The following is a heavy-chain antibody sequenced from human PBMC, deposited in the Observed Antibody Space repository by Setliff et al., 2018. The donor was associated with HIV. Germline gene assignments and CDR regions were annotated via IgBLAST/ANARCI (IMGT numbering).Heavy chain of an antibody. CDR2: IRSKPQGGTT. J-gene: IGHJ4*02. CDR1: GFTFGHYA. CDR3: TTDLGTRYDTPVY. D-gene: IGHD5-12*01. Sequence: GGSLRLSCIASGFTFGHYAMSWVRQAPGRGLEWVGFIRSKPQGGTTEYAASVKGRFIISRDDSKSIAYLQMDSLKTEDTAVYYCTTDLGTRYDTPVYWGQGTLVTVSS. V-gene: IGHV3-49*04.